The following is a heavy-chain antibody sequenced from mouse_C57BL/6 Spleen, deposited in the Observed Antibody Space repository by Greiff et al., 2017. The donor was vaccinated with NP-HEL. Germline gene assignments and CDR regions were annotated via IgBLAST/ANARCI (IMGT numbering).Heavy chain of an antibody. CDR1: GYTFTSYW. CDR2: IDPNSGGT. Sequence: QVQLQQPGAELVKPGASVKLSCKASGYTFTSYWMHWVKQRPGRGLEWIGRIDPNSGGTKYNEKFKSKATLTVDKPSSTADMQRSSLTAEDSADYYCARPHYGSSYDWYCDGWGTGTTVTVSS. J-gene: IGHJ1*03. V-gene: IGHV1-72*01. CDR3: ARPHYGSSYDWYCDG. D-gene: IGHD1-1*01.